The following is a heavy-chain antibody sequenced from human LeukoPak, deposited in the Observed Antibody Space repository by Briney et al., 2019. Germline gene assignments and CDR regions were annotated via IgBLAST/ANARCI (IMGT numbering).Heavy chain of an antibody. Sequence: GASVKVSCKASGYTFTSYDINWVRQATGQGLEWMGGIVPIFGTADYAQKFQGRVTITADESTSTAYMELSSLRSEDTAVYHCARGPRITLIRGGQWYHYMDVWGKGTTVTISS. D-gene: IGHD3-10*01. J-gene: IGHJ6*03. CDR2: IVPIFGTA. V-gene: IGHV1-69*13. CDR3: ARGPRITLIRGGQWYHYMDV. CDR1: GYTFTSYD.